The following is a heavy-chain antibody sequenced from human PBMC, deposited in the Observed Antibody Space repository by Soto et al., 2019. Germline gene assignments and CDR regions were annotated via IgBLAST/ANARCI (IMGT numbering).Heavy chain of an antibody. V-gene: IGHV3-33*01. J-gene: IGHJ3*02. CDR3: ARSGLGGYDPFDI. CDR2: IWYDGSEK. D-gene: IGHD3-10*01. CDR1: GFTFGSYG. Sequence: GGSLRLSCAASGFTFGSYGMHWVRQAPGKGLEWVAIIWYDGSEKYYADSVKGRFTISRDNSKNTLFLQMNSLRAGDTAVYYCARSGLGGYDPFDIWGQGTMVTVSS.